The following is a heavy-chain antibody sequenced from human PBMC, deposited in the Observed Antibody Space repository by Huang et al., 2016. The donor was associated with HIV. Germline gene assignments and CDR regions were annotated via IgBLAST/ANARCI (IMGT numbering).Heavy chain of an antibody. Sequence: QVQLVESGGGVVQPGRSLRLSCAASGFTFTNYAMHWVRQSPGKRLEWVTVVSKDGREKYYADSVKGRFTISRDNFKNALYLQMNRLRPEDTAIYYCTREYTVAGAFDIWGQGTMVTVSS. CDR2: VSKDGREK. J-gene: IGHJ3*02. CDR1: GFTFTNYA. D-gene: IGHD4-17*01. V-gene: IGHV3-30*04. CDR3: TREYTVAGAFDI.